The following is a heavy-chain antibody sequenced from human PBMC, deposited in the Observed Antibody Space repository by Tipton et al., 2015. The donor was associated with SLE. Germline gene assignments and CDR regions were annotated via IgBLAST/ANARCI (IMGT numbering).Heavy chain of an antibody. D-gene: IGHD4-23*01. CDR2: ISSSSTYI. J-gene: IGHJ2*01. CDR1: GFTFSSNS. Sequence: GSLRLSCAASGFTFSSNSMNWVRQAPGKGLEWVSFISSSSTYIYYVDSVKGRLTISRDNAKNSLYLQMNSLRAEDTAVYYCARSLTRYGGNSGYFDLWGRGTLVTVSS. CDR3: ARSLTRYGGNSGYFDL. V-gene: IGHV3-21*01.